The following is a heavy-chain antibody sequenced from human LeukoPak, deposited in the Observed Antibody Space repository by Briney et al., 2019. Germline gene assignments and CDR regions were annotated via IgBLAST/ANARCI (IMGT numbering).Heavy chain of an antibody. J-gene: IGHJ4*02. CDR2: IKQDGSEE. D-gene: IGHD6-19*01. V-gene: IGHV3-7*01. CDR1: GFTFSSYW. Sequence: GRSLRLSCAAFGFTFSSYWMSWVRQAPGKGLEWVANIKQDGSEEYYVDSVKGRFTISRDNAKNSLYLQMNSLRAEDTAVYYCARGWSSGWYWYFDYWGQGTLVTVSS. CDR3: ARGWSSGWYWYFDY.